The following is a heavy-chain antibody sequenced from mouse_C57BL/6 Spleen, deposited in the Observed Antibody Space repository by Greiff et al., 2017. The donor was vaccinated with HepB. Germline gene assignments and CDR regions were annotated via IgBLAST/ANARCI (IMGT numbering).Heavy chain of an antibody. D-gene: IGHD2-5*01. CDR2: IDPETGGT. J-gene: IGHJ4*01. CDR1: GYTFTDYE. Sequence: VQGVESGAELVRPGASVTLSCKASGYTFTDYEMHWVKQTPVHGLEWIGAIDPETGGTAYNQKFKGKAILTADKSSSTAYMELRSLTSEDSAVYYCTRKGYYSNPYAMDYWGQGTSVTVSS. V-gene: IGHV1-15*01. CDR3: TRKGYYSNPYAMDY.